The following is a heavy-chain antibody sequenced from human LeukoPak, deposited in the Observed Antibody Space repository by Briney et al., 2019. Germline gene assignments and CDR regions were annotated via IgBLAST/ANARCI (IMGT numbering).Heavy chain of an antibody. J-gene: IGHJ4*02. V-gene: IGHV3-48*03. CDR1: GFTFSSHE. D-gene: IGHD3-22*01. CDR2: ISSSGSTI. Sequence: GGSLRLSCAASGFTFSSHEMNWVRQAPGKGLEWVSYISSSGSTIYYADSVKGRFTISRDNAKNSLYLQMNSLRAEDTAVYYCARGITMIVVANFAFDYWGQGTLVTVSS. CDR3: ARGITMIVVANFAFDY.